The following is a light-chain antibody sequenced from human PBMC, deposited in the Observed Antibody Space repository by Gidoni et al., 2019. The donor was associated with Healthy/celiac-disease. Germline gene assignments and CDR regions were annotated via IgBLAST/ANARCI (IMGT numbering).Light chain of an antibody. CDR3: QSYDSSLSGSGV. V-gene: IGLV1-40*01. J-gene: IGLJ1*01. CDR1: SANIGAGYD. CDR2: GNS. Sequence: QSVLTQPPSVSGAPGPRVPISCTGSSANIGAGYDVHWYQQLPGTAPKLLIYGNSNRPSGVPDRFSGSKSGTSASLAITGLQAEDEADYYCQSYDSSLSGSGVFGTGTKVTVL.